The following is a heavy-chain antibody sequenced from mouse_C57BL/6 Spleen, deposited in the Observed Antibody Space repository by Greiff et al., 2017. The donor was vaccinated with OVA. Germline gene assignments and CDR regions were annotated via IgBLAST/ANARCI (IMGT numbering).Heavy chain of an antibody. V-gene: IGHV3-1*01. CDR1: GYSITSGYD. D-gene: IGHD3-2*02. CDR3: ATSTAQATLAWFAY. CDR2: ISYSGST. Sequence: VQLQQSGPGMVKPSQSLSLTCTVTGYSITSGYDWHWIRHFPGNKLEWMGYISYSGSTNYNPSLKSRISITHDTSKNHFFLKLNSVTTEDTATYYCATSTAQATLAWFAYWGQGTLVTVSA. J-gene: IGHJ3*01.